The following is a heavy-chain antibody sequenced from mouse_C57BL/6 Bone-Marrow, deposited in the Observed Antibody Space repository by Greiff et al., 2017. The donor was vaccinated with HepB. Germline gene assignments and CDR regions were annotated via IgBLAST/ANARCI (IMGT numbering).Heavy chain of an antibody. Sequence: QVQLKESGAELVRPGTSVKMSCKASGYTFTNYWIGWAKQRPGHGLEWIGDIYPGGGYTNYNEKFKGKATLTADKSSSTAYMQFSSLTSEDSAIYYCARSYYYGSSYVFMDYWGQGTSVTVSS. J-gene: IGHJ4*01. CDR3: ARSYYYGSSYVFMDY. CDR2: IYPGGGYT. D-gene: IGHD1-1*01. CDR1: GYTFTNYW. V-gene: IGHV1-63*01.